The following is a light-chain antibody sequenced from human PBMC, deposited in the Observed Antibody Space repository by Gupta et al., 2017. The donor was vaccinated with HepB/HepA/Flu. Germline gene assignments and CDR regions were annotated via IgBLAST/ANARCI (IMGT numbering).Light chain of an antibody. V-gene: IGLV1-40*01. J-gene: IGLJ1*01. CDR3: QSYDSSLSGYV. CDR1: SSNIGAGYD. Sequence: QSVLTQPPSVSGAPGQRVTISCTGSSSNIGAGYDVHWYQQLPGTAPKLLIYGNSNRPSGVPDRFSGSKSGTSASLATTGLQAEDEADYYCQSYDSSLSGYVFGTGTKVTVI. CDR2: GNS.